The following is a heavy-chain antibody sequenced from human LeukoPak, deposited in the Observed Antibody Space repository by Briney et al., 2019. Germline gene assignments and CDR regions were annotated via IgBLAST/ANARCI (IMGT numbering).Heavy chain of an antibody. CDR2: MSGSGDTT. CDR3: AKDLGVVVITIGAFDI. CDR1: GFDFNDFA. J-gene: IGHJ3*02. V-gene: IGHV3-23*01. Sequence: PGGSLRLSCAASGFDFNDFAMTWVRQAPGKGLEWVSSMSGSGDTTEYAASVKGRFTISRDNAKKTLYLEMNSLRAEDTAVYYCAKDLGVVVITIGAFDIWGQGTMVTVSS. D-gene: IGHD3-22*01.